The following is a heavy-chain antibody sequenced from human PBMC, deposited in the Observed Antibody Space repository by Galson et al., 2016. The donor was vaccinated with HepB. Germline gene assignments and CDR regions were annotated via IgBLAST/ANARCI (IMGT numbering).Heavy chain of an antibody. V-gene: IGHV4-59*01. Sequence: ETLSLTCSVSAGSISRYYWSWIRQPPGKGLEWIGYINHSGSTSYNPSLKSRVTISVDTSTDQISLRLRSVTSADTAVYYCARSNSWSHYFDNWGQGTLLIVSS. CDR3: ARSNSWSHYFDN. CDR2: INHSGST. D-gene: IGHD2/OR15-2a*01. J-gene: IGHJ4*02. CDR1: AGSISRYY.